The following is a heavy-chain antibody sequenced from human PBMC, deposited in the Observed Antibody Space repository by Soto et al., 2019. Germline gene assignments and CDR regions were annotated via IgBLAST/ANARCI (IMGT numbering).Heavy chain of an antibody. V-gene: IGHV3-33*01. J-gene: IGHJ4*02. CDR3: ARDEGHLWSDTTERFDY. CDR1: GFTFSSYG. CDR2: IWYDGSNK. Sequence: GGSLRLSCAASGFTFSSYGMHWVRQAPGKGLEWVAVIWYDGSNKYYADSVKGRFTISRDNSKNTLYLQMNSLRAEDTAVYYCARDEGHLWSDTTERFDYWGQGTLVTVSS. D-gene: IGHD5-18*01.